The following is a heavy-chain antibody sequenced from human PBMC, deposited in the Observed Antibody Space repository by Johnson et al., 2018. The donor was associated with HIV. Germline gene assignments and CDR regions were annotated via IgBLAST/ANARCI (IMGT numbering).Heavy chain of an antibody. Sequence: QVQLVESGGGVVQPGGSLRLSCAASGFTFSSYGMHWVRQAPGKGLEWVAFIRYDGSNKYYADSVKGLFTISRENTKDTLSLQRNSLRAEDTGVYYCAQPQLLADDIFNFWGQGPVVTVSS. J-gene: IGHJ3*01. V-gene: IGHV3-30*02. CDR3: AQPQLLADDIFNF. CDR1: GFTFSSYG. CDR2: IRYDGSNK. D-gene: IGHD6-19*01.